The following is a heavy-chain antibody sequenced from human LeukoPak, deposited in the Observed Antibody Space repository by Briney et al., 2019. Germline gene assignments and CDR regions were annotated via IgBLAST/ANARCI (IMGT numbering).Heavy chain of an antibody. V-gene: IGHV3-21*01. J-gene: IGHJ4*02. Sequence: GGSLRLSCAASGFTFSSYAMSWVRQAPGKGLEWVSSIDPSSTYIYYADSVKGRFTISRDNAQSSLYLQMNSLRAEDTAVYYCTRGSYGDYEYWGQGTLVTVSS. CDR2: IDPSSTYI. D-gene: IGHD4-17*01. CDR3: TRGSYGDYEY. CDR1: GFTFSSYA.